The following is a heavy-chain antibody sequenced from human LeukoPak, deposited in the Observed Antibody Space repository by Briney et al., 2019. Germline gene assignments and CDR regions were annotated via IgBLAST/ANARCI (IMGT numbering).Heavy chain of an antibody. D-gene: IGHD2-15*01. CDR1: GYTFTSYA. CDR2: INAGNGNT. CDR3: ARGGYCSGGSCYGWFDP. Sequence: RGASVKVSCKASGYTFTSYAMHWVRQAPGQRLEWMGWINAGNGNTKYSQKFQGRVTITRDTSASTAYMELSSLRSEDTAVYYCARGGYCSGGSCYGWFDPWGQGTLVTVSS. V-gene: IGHV1-3*01. J-gene: IGHJ5*02.